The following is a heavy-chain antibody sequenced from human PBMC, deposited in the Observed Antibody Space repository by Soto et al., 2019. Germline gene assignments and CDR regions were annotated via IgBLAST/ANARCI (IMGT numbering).Heavy chain of an antibody. V-gene: IGHV4-30-4*01. J-gene: IGHJ4*02. CDR1: GDSVSSVGFH. CDR3: ARAPVGLDTISYFDY. D-gene: IGHD3-3*01. Sequence: SETLSLTCTVSGDSVSSVGFHWAWLRRPPGKGLEWIGYIYNGGSTYYRPSLESRMRMSLDATRNHYSLRLTSVTAADTAVYFCARAPVGLDTISYFDYWGQGKLVTVSS. CDR2: IYNGGST.